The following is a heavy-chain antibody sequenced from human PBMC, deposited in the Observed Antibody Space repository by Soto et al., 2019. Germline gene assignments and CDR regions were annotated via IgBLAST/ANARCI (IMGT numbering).Heavy chain of an antibody. CDR3: ARGIVVVVAATAAFDI. J-gene: IGHJ3*02. Sequence: QVQLVQSGAEVKKPGSSVKVSCKASGGTFSSYAISWVRQAPGQGLEWLGGIIPIFGTANYAQKFQGRVTITADKSTSTAYMELSSLRSEDTAVYYCARGIVVVVAATAAFDIWGQGTMVTVSS. V-gene: IGHV1-69*06. D-gene: IGHD2-15*01. CDR1: GGTFSSYA. CDR2: IIPIFGTA.